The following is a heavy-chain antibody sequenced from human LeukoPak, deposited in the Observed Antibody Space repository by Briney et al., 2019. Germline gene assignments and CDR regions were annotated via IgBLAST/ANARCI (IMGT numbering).Heavy chain of an antibody. D-gene: IGHD3-3*01. Sequence: GGSLRLSCAASGFTVSSNYMGWVRQAPGKGLEWVSVIYSGGSTYYADSVKGRFTISRDNSKNTLYLQMNSLRAEDTAVYYCARVGYDFWSGLFDYWGQGTLVTVSS. J-gene: IGHJ4*02. CDR1: GFTVSSNY. CDR2: IYSGGST. V-gene: IGHV3-53*01. CDR3: ARVGYDFWSGLFDY.